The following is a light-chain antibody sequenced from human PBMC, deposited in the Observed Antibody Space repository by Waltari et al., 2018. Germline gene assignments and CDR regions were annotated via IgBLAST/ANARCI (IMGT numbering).Light chain of an antibody. CDR3: QVWDSSSDLLYV. V-gene: IGLV3-21*04. CDR1: HSGSKS. Sequence: YVLAQPPSGLVAPGETARITCWDGHSGSKSVHWYQQKPGQAPRLLIFYDTKRPSGISERFSGSNSANTATLTISRAEAGDEADYYCQVWDSSSDLLYVFGAGTKVTVL. J-gene: IGLJ1*01. CDR2: YDT.